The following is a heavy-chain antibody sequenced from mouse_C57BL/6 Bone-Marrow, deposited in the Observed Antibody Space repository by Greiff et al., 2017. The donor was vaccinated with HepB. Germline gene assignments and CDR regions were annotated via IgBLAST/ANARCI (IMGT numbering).Heavy chain of an antibody. CDR3: ARKLRFAWFAY. Sequence: QVQLQQPGAELVKPGASVKLSCKASGYTFTSYWMQWVKQRPGQGLEWIGEIDPSDSYTNYNQKFKGKATLTVDTSSSTAYMQLSSLTSEDSAVYYCARKLRFAWFAYWGQGTLVTVSA. CDR2: IDPSDSYT. J-gene: IGHJ3*01. D-gene: IGHD1-1*01. CDR1: GYTFTSYW. V-gene: IGHV1-50*01.